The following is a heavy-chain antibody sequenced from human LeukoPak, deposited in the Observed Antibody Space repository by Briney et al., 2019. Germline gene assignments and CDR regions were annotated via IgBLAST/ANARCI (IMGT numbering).Heavy chain of an antibody. D-gene: IGHD4-17*01. CDR2: INPSGGST. J-gene: IGHJ6*02. CDR3: ARDPQYGDYVVNASGMDV. V-gene: IGHV1-46*01. Sequence: GASVKVSCKASGGTFSSYAISWVRQAPGQGLEWMGIINPSGGSTSYAQKFQGRVTMTRDTSTSTVYMELSSLRSEDTAVYYCARDPQYGDYVVNASGMDVWGQGTTVTVSS. CDR1: GGTFSSYA.